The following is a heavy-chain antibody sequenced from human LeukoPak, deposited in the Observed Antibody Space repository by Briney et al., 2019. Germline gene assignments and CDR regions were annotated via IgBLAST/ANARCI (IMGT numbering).Heavy chain of an antibody. CDR1: GFTFDDYA. D-gene: IGHD1-1*01. Sequence: GRSLGLSCAASGFTFDDYAMHWVRQAPGKGLEWVSGISWNSGSINYAASVKGRFTISRDNAKNSLYLQMNSLRDEDTALYYCAKGGTYWGQGTLVTVSS. J-gene: IGHJ4*02. V-gene: IGHV3-9*01. CDR2: ISWNSGSI. CDR3: AKGGTY.